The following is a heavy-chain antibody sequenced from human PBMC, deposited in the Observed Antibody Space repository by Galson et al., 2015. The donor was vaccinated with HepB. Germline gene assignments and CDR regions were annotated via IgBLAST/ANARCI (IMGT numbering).Heavy chain of an antibody. CDR1: GYTLTNYA. D-gene: IGHD1-26*01. V-gene: IGHV7-4-1*02. Sequence: SVKVSCKASGYTLTNYAMNWVRQVPGQGLEWMGWINTNSGNPTYAQGFTGRFVFSLDTSVSTAYLQISSLKAEDTAVYYCARDSLVGRSMDVWGPGSTVTVSS. CDR3: ARDSLVGRSMDV. CDR2: INTNSGNP. J-gene: IGHJ6*02.